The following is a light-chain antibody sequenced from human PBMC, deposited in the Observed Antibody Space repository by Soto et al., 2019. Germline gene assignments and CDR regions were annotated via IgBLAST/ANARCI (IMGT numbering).Light chain of an antibody. CDR2: DAS. CDR1: QSVSSY. V-gene: IGKV3-11*01. Sequence: EIVWTQSPATLSLSPGEIATLSCRASQSVSSYLAWYQQKPGQAPRLLIYDASNKATCIPAKFSGSGSGTDFTLTISSLEPEDFAVYYCQQRSNWPPLTFGGGTKVEIK. J-gene: IGKJ4*01. CDR3: QQRSNWPPLT.